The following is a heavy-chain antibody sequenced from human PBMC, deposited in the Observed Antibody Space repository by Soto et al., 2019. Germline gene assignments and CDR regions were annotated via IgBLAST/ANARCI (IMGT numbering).Heavy chain of an antibody. Sequence: GGSLRLSCAASGFTFSSYSMNWVRQAPGKGLEWVSSISSSSSYIYYADSVKGRFTISRDNAKNSLYLQMNSLRAEDTAVYYCARSEELLWFGELSYYYYGMDVWGQGTTVTVSS. V-gene: IGHV3-21*01. CDR2: ISSSSSYI. D-gene: IGHD3-10*01. CDR3: ARSEELLWFGELSYYYYGMDV. J-gene: IGHJ6*02. CDR1: GFTFSSYS.